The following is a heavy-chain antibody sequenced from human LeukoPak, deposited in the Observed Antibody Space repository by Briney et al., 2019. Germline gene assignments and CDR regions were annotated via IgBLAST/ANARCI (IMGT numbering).Heavy chain of an antibody. CDR2: ISSSSSTI. J-gene: IGHJ3*02. CDR3: ARGQLVPFGEAFDI. D-gene: IGHD6-6*01. CDR1: GFTFSSYS. Sequence: PGGSLRLSCAASGFTFSSYSMNWVRQAPGKGLEWVSYISSSSSTIYYADSVKGRFTISRDNSQSTVYLQMNSLRAEDTAVYYCARGQLVPFGEAFDIWGQGTMVTVSS. V-gene: IGHV3-48*01.